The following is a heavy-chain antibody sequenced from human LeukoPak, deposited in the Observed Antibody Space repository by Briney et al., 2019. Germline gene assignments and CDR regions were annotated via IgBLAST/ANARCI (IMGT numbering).Heavy chain of an antibody. J-gene: IGHJ4*02. D-gene: IGHD4-17*01. V-gene: IGHV1-46*01. Sequence: GASVKVSCKASGYTFTSCYMHWVRQAPGQGLEWMGIINPSGGSTSYAQKFQGRVTMTRDTSTSTVYMELSSLRSEDTAVYYCAREAVTTVTTGPFNYWGQGTLVTVSS. CDR2: INPSGGST. CDR3: AREAVTTVTTGPFNY. CDR1: GYTFTSCY.